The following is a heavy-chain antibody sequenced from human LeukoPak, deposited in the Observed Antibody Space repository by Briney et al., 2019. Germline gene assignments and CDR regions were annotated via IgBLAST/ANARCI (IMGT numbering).Heavy chain of an antibody. CDR3: ARDRSIVVVPAASYFDY. J-gene: IGHJ4*02. CDR1: GGTFSSCA. Sequence: GASVKVSCKASGGTFSSCAISWVRQAPGQGLEWMGRIIPIFGTANYAQKFQGRVTITTDESTSTAYMELSSLRSEDTAVYYCARDRSIVVVPAASYFDYWGQGTLVTVSS. V-gene: IGHV1-69*05. CDR2: IIPIFGTA. D-gene: IGHD2-2*01.